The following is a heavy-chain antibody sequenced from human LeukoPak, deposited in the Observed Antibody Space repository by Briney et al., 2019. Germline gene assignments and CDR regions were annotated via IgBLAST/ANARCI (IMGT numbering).Heavy chain of an antibody. CDR3: ASKIDAFDI. CDR2: IYPSGST. CDR1: GGSISSGAYS. Sequence: PSQTLSLTCAVSGGSISSGAYSWSWLRQPPGKGLEWIVNIYPSGSTYYNPSLKSRVTISVDRSKNQFSLKLTSVTAADTAVYYCASKIDAFDIWGQGTMVIVSS. J-gene: IGHJ3*02. V-gene: IGHV4-30-2*01.